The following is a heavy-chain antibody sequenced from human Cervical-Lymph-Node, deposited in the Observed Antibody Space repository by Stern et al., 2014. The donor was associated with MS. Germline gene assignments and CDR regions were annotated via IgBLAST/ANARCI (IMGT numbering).Heavy chain of an antibody. J-gene: IGHJ4*02. D-gene: IGHD5-18*01. CDR2: VYYSGNT. CDR1: GDSLSSSTFY. CDR3: ARHQLGYGYAYLRY. V-gene: IGHV4-39*01. Sequence: VQLEESGPGLVKPSDTLSLTCSVSGDSLSSSTFYWGWIRQPPGKGPEWIGSVYYSGNTYYHPSLKSRVTLSLDTSKNQLSLMLPSVPAADTAVYYCARHQLGYGYAYLRYWGQGTLVTVSS.